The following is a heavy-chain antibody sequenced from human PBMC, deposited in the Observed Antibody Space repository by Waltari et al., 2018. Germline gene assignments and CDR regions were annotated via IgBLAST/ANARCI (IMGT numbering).Heavy chain of an antibody. CDR3: VRLEDCSGPGGNCYSGDSFALDV. J-gene: IGHJ6*02. Sequence: QVQLQQWGAGQLQPSETLSLTCAVYGGSFSGYYWGWIRQPPGKGLEWIGEINNKGNRNDNPALRSRIAMLVDTSRSQFSLKGNSVAGADTAVYYCVRLEDCSGPGGNCYSGDSFALDVWGQGTTVTVSS. D-gene: IGHD2-15*01. CDR1: GGSFSGYY. V-gene: IGHV4-34*02. CDR2: INNKGNR.